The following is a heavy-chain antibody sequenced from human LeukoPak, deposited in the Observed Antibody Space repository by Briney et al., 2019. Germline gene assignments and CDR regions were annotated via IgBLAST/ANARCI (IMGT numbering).Heavy chain of an antibody. Sequence: GGSLRLSCAASGFTFSSYWMHWVRQAPGKGLVWVSRINSDGSSTSYADSVKGRFTISRDNAKNTLYLQMNSLRAEDTAVYYCARALPYYDSSGYRDYWGQGTLVTVSS. D-gene: IGHD3-22*01. CDR1: GFTFSSYW. CDR3: ARALPYYDSSGYRDY. CDR2: INSDGSST. J-gene: IGHJ4*02. V-gene: IGHV3-74*01.